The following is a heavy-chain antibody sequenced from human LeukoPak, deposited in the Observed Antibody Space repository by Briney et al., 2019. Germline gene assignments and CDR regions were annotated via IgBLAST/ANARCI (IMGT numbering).Heavy chain of an antibody. D-gene: IGHD3-22*01. V-gene: IGHV3-21*01. CDR1: GFTFSSYS. Sequence: GGSLRLSCAASGFTFSSYSMNWVRQAPGKELEWVSSISSSSSYIYYADSVKGRFTISRDNAKNSLYLQMNSLRAEDTAVYYCARDAYYYDSSGLGIDYWGQGTLVTVSS. CDR2: ISSSSSYI. J-gene: IGHJ4*02. CDR3: ARDAYYYDSSGLGIDY.